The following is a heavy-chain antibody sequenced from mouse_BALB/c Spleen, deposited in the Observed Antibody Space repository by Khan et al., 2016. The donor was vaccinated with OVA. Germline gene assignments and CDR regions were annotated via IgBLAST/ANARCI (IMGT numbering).Heavy chain of an antibody. J-gene: IGHJ2*01. D-gene: IGHD1-1*02. Sequence: EVQLQESGPGLVKPSQSLSLTCTVTGYSITTDYAWNWIRQFPGSKLEWMGQISYSGNPKYNPSLKSRISITRDTSKNQFFLQLKSVTNEDTARYYCARIDGGDFDYWGQGTTLTVSS. CDR2: ISYSGNP. CDR1: GYSITTDYA. V-gene: IGHV3-2*02. CDR3: ARIDGGDFDY.